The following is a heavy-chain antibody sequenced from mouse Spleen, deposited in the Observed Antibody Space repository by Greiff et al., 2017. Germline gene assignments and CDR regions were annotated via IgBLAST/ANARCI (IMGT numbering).Heavy chain of an antibody. V-gene: IGHV5-9-3*01. CDR2: ISSGGGNT. Sequence: EVQVVESGGGLVKLGGSLKLSCAASGFTFSSYAMSWVRQTPEKRLEWVATISSGGGNTYYPDSVKGRFTISRDNAKNTLYLQRSSLKSEDTAMYYCGRRRLLRWYFDVWGAGTTVTVSS. D-gene: IGHD1-2*01. CDR1: GFTFSSYA. J-gene: IGHJ1*01. CDR3: GRRRLLRWYFDV.